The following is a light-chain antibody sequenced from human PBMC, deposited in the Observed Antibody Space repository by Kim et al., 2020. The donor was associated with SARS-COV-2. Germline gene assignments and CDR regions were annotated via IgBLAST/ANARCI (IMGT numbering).Light chain of an antibody. J-gene: IGKJ2*03. CDR2: STS. Sequence: EIVLTQSPGTLSSSPGERATLSCRASQSVSSSYLAWYQQKPGQAPRLLIFSTSRRATGIPDRFSGSGSGTDFTLTISRLEPEDSAVYYYQQYGSSSVYSFGQGTKLEI. V-gene: IGKV3-20*01. CDR3: QQYGSSSVYS. CDR1: QSVSSSY.